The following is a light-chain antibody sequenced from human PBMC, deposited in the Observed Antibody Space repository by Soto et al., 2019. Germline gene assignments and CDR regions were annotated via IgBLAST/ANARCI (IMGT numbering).Light chain of an antibody. Sequence: IVMTQSPATLSVSPGEGATLSCRASQSVSSKLAWYQQKPGQAPRLLIYGASTRATGIPARISGSGSGTEFTLTISSLRSEDFAVYFCQQYYNWPRTFGQGTKVDTK. CDR1: QSVSSK. J-gene: IGKJ1*01. CDR3: QQYYNWPRT. V-gene: IGKV3-15*01. CDR2: GAS.